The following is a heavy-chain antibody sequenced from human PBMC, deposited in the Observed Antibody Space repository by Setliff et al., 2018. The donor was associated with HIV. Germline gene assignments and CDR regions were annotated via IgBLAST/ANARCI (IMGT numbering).Heavy chain of an antibody. D-gene: IGHD3-16*02. CDR3: ARGRFVGFDY. J-gene: IGHJ4*02. Sequence: SETLSLTCTVADGSISTGSYYWSWVRQPAGWGLEWIGRIYTSGSTNYNPSLKSRVTMSVDTSKNQFSLNLTSVTAADTAVYYCARGRFVGFDYWSQGTLVTVSS. V-gene: IGHV4-61*02. CDR1: DGSISTGSYY. CDR2: IYTSGST.